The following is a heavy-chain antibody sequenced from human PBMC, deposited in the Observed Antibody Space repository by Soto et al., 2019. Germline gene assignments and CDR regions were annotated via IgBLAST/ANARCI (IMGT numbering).Heavy chain of an antibody. CDR2: IEYSGSA. Sequence: QVQLQESGPGLVKPSQTLSLTCSVSGGSINRGGYFWSWIRQFPGKGLEWIGYIEYSGSAYYSPSLNSRVSISMDTSDNQFSLRLRSVTAADTAVYYCARQFCSISCSRGGAFDIWGQGTMVTVSS. D-gene: IGHD2-2*01. J-gene: IGHJ3*02. V-gene: IGHV4-31*03. CDR3: ARQFCSISCSRGGAFDI. CDR1: GGSINRGGYF.